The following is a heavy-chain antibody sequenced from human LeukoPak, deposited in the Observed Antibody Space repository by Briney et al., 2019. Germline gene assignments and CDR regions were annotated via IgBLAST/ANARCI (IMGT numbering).Heavy chain of an antibody. D-gene: IGHD1-26*01. CDR2: IYYTGST. Sequence: SETLSLTCTVSGGSISSYYWSWIRQPPGKGLEWIGYIYYTGSTSYNPSLKSRVTMSLDASKNQFSLELNSVTPADTAVYYCARGGNYWPQWWFDPWGRGTLVSVSS. CDR3: ARGGNYWPQWWFDP. CDR1: GGSISSYY. V-gene: IGHV4-59*01. J-gene: IGHJ5*01.